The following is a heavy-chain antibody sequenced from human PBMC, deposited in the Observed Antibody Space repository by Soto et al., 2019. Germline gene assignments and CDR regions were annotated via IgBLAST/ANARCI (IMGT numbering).Heavy chain of an antibody. CDR1: GGSISSYY. Sequence: QVQLQESGPGLVKPSETLSLTCTVSGGSISSYYWSWIRQPPGKGLEWIGYIYYSGSTNYNPSLKSRVTISVDPSKNQFSLKLSSVTAADTAVYYCARDGYYYYGMDVWGQGTTVTVSS. CDR2: IYYSGST. CDR3: ARDGYYYYGMDV. J-gene: IGHJ6*02. V-gene: IGHV4-59*01.